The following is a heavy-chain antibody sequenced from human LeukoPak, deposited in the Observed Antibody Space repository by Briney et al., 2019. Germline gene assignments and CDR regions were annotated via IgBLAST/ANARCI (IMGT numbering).Heavy chain of an antibody. D-gene: IGHD6-6*01. J-gene: IGHJ4*02. CDR2: IKQDGSEK. CDR3: ARESSGSSSSFDY. CDR1: GFTFSSYW. V-gene: IGHV3-7*01. Sequence: GGSLRLSCAAPGFTFSSYWMSWVRQAPGKGLEWVANIKQDGSEKYYVDSVKGRFTISRDNAKNSLYLQMNSLRAEDTAVYYCARESSGSSSSFDYWGQGTLVTVSS.